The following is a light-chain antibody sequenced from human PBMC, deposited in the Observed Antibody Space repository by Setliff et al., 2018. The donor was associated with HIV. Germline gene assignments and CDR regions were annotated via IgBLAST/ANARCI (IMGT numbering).Light chain of an antibody. J-gene: IGLJ1*01. CDR2: DVS. V-gene: IGLV2-14*03. CDR3: CSYTNTPLYV. Sequence: QSVLTQPASVSGSPGQSITISCTGTSSDVGGYNYVSWCQQHPGKAPKLMIYDVSHRPSGVSNRFSGSKSGNTASLTISGLQAEDEADYYCCSYTNTPLYVFGTGTKVTVL. CDR1: SSDVGGYNY.